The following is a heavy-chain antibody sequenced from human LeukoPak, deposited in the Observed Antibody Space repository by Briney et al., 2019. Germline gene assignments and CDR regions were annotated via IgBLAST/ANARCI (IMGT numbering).Heavy chain of an antibody. Sequence: SVKVSCKVSGYTLTELSMHWVRQAPGKGLEWMGGFDPEDGETIYAQKFQGRVTMTEDTSTDTAYMELSSLRSEDTAVYYCATFAGTIFGVVIPPFDYWGQGTLVTVSS. J-gene: IGHJ4*02. CDR3: ATFAGTIFGVVIPPFDY. D-gene: IGHD3-3*01. CDR2: FDPEDGET. CDR1: GYTLTELS. V-gene: IGHV1-24*01.